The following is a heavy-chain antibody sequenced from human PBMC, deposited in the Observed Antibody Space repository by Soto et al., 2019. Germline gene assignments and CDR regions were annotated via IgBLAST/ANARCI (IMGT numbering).Heavy chain of an antibody. D-gene: IGHD5-18*01. CDR1: GFTFSSYD. Sequence: EVQLLESGGGLVQPGGSLRLSCATSGFTFSSYDMTWVRQAPGKGLEWVSGVSGGGGSTYYADSVKGRFTISRDNSKNTLYLQMNSLRAEDTAVYFCAAWIQLWLREGFDPWGQGTLVTVSS. CDR3: AAWIQLWLREGFDP. J-gene: IGHJ5*02. CDR2: VSGGGGST. V-gene: IGHV3-23*01.